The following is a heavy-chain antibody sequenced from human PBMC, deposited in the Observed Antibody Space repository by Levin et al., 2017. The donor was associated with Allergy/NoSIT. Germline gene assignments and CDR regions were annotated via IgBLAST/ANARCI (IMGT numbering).Heavy chain of an antibody. CDR2: ISSSGSTI. D-gene: IGHD2-2*01. J-gene: IGHJ4*02. V-gene: IGHV3-48*03. CDR1: GFTFSNYE. CDR3: ARESTYCSSTTCYFDY. Sequence: GGSLRLSCAASGFTFSNYEMNWVRQAPGKGLEWVSYISSSGSTIYYADFVKGRFTISRDNAKNSLYLQMNSLRAEDTAVYYCARESTYCSSTTCYFDYWGQGTLVTVSS.